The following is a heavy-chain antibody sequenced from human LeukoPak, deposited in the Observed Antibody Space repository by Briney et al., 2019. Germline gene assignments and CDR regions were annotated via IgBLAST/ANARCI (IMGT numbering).Heavy chain of an antibody. J-gene: IGHJ5*02. Sequence: SETLSLTCTVSGGSISSGSYYWSWIRQPAGKGLEWIGRIYTSGSTNYNPSLKSRVTISVDTSKNQFSLKLSSVTAADTAVYYCARLGGQYCSGGSCYWFDPWGQGTLVTVSS. CDR3: ARLGGQYCSGGSCYWFDP. CDR1: GGSISSGSYY. D-gene: IGHD2-15*01. CDR2: IYTSGST. V-gene: IGHV4-61*02.